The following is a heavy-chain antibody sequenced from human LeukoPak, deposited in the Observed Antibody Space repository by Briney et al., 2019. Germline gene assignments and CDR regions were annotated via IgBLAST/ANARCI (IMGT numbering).Heavy chain of an antibody. V-gene: IGHV3-23*01. D-gene: IGHD1-1*01. J-gene: IGHJ4*02. CDR3: AKGLERESRLDS. CDR1: GFTFNSYW. Sequence: QSGGSLRLSCAASGFTFNSYWMSWVRQAPGQGLEWVSGIRNSDGMTYYADSVRGRFTIFTDNSKNTLYLQMNSLRAEDTALYYCAKGLERESRLDSWGQGTLVTVSS. CDR2: IRNSDGMT.